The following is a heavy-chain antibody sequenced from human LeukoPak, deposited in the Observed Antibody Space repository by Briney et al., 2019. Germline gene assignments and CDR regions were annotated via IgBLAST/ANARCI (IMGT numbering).Heavy chain of an antibody. CDR3: ARDVVRGLNWFDP. J-gene: IGHJ5*02. Sequence: GGSLRLSCAAFGFTFNSYGMSWVRQAPGKGLEWVSGIGGSGGSTYYADSVKGRFTISRDNSKSTLYLEMNSLRVEDTAVYYCARDVVRGLNWFDPWGQGVLVTVSS. V-gene: IGHV3-23*01. CDR1: GFTFNSYG. D-gene: IGHD3-10*01. CDR2: IGGSGGST.